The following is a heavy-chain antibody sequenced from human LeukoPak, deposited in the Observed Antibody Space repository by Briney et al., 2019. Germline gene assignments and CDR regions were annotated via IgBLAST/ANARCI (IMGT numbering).Heavy chain of an antibody. D-gene: IGHD1-26*01. J-gene: IGHJ4*02. CDR1: GFTFSSYE. CDR2: ISSSGSTI. CDR3: ARGLAEWELLLRFDY. V-gene: IGHV3-48*03. Sequence: GGSLRLSCAASGFTFSSYEMNWVRQAPGKGLEWVSYISSSGSTIYYADSVKGRFTISRDNAKNSLYLQMNSLRAEDTAVYYCARGLAEWELLLRFDYWGQGTLVTVSS.